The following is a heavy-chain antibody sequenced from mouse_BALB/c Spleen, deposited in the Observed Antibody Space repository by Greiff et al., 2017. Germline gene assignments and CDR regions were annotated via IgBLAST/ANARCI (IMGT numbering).Heavy chain of an antibody. D-gene: IGHD1-1*01. CDR3: ARCYYGSSHYYAMDY. J-gene: IGHJ4*01. CDR1: GYAFSSYW. Sequence: QVQLQQSGAELVRPGSSVKISCKASGYAFSSYWMNWVKQRPGQGLEWIGQIYPGDGDTNYNGKFKGKATLTADKSSSTAYMQLSSLTSEDSAVYFCARCYYGSSHYYAMDYWGQGTSVTVSS. V-gene: IGHV1-80*01. CDR2: IYPGDGDT.